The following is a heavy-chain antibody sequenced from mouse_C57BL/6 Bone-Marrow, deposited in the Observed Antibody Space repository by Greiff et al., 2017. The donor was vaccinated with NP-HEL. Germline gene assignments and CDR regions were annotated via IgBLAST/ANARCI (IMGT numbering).Heavy chain of an antibody. CDR1: GFSLTSYG. CDR2: IWGGGST. J-gene: IGHJ1*03. V-gene: IGHV2-9*01. Sequence: VKLVESGPGLVAPSQSLSITCTVSGFSLTSYGVDWVRQPPGKGLEWLGVIWGGGSTNYNSALMSRLSISKDNSKSQVFLKMNSLQTDDTAMYYCAIHGGIYDGYYDWYFDVWGTGTTVTVSS. CDR3: AIHGGIYDGYYDWYFDV. D-gene: IGHD2-3*01.